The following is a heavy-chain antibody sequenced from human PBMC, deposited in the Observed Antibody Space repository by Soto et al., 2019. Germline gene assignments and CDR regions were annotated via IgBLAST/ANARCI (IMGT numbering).Heavy chain of an antibody. CDR3: AKGIGRYFDWLYNWFDP. CDR2: ISGIGGRT. J-gene: IGHJ5*02. D-gene: IGHD3-9*01. Sequence: PGGSLRLSCAASGFTFSSYSMNWVRQAPGKGLEWVSAISGIGGRTYYADSVKGRFTISRDSSKNTLYLQVNSLRAEDTAVYYCAKGIGRYFDWLYNWFDPWGQGTLVTVSS. CDR1: GFTFSSYS. V-gene: IGHV3-23*01.